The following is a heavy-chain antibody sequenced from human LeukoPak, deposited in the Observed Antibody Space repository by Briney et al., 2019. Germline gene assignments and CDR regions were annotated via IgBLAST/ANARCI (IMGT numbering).Heavy chain of an antibody. CDR1: GLTFSSYA. D-gene: IGHD5-24*01. Sequence: GGSLRLSCAASGLTFSSYAMHWVRQAPGKGLEWVAVISYDGSNKYYADSVKGRFTISRDNSKNTLYLQMNSLRAEDTAVYYCAREWVEMATTNFDYWGQGTLVTVSS. CDR2: ISYDGSNK. V-gene: IGHV3-30*04. CDR3: AREWVEMATTNFDY. J-gene: IGHJ4*02.